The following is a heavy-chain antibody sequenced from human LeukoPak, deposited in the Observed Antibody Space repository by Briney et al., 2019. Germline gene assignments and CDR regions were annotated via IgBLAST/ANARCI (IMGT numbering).Heavy chain of an antibody. J-gene: IGHJ4*02. D-gene: IGHD3-10*01. V-gene: IGHV4-59*01. Sequence: SETLSLTCTVSGGSISSYYWSWIRQPPGKGLEWIGYIHYSGSTKYKSSLKSRVTISVDTSKNQFSLKLNSVTAAGTAVYYCARGKEVITMLRGLKPGYYFDYWGQGTLVTVSS. CDR2: IHYSGST. CDR1: GGSISSYY. CDR3: ARGKEVITMLRGLKPGYYFDY.